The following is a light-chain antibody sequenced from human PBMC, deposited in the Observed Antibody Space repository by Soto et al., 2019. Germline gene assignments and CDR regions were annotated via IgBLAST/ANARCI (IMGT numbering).Light chain of an antibody. J-gene: IGKJ2*01. CDR1: QSVSSY. V-gene: IGKV3-11*01. CDR2: DAF. CDR3: QHRSSWST. Sequence: EIVLTQSPATLSLSPGERATLSCRASQSVSSYLAWYQQKPGQAPRLLIYDAFNRATAIPTRFSGGGSGTVIPTTISSLAHEYFAVYCCQHRSSWSTFGQGTKLEIK.